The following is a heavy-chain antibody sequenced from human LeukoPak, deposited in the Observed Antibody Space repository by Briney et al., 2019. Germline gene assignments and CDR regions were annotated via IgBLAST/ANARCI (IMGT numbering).Heavy chain of an antibody. CDR2: ISGSGGST. Sequence: GRSLRLSCAASGFTFDDYAMHWVRQAPGKGLEWVSAISGSGGSTYYADSVKGRFTISRDNSKNTPYLQMNSLRAEDTAVYYCAKDPTYYYDSSGYSYFDYWGQGTLVTVSS. V-gene: IGHV3-23*01. D-gene: IGHD3-22*01. CDR1: GFTFDDYA. J-gene: IGHJ4*02. CDR3: AKDPTYYYDSSGYSYFDY.